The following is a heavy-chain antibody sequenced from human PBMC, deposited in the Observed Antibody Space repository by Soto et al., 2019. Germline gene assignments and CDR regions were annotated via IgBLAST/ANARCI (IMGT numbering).Heavy chain of an antibody. V-gene: IGHV1-46*01. J-gene: IGHJ6*02. CDR3: ARDCPKGPRSSGWYRYYYYGMDV. CDR1: GYTFTRYY. D-gene: IGHD6-19*01. CDR2: INPSGGST. Sequence: SVKVACKASGYTFTRYYMHWVRQAPGQGLEWMGIINPSGGSTSYAQKFQGRVTMTRDTSTSTVYMELSSLRSEDTAVYYCARDCPKGPRSSGWYRYYYYGMDVWGQGTTVTVSS.